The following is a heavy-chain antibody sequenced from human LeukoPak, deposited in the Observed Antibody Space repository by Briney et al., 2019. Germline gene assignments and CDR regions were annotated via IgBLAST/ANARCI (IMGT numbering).Heavy chain of an antibody. V-gene: IGHV4-59*01. CDR2: IYYSGST. D-gene: IGHD5-12*01. Sequence: SETLSFTCTVSGGSISSYYWSWIRQPPGKGLEWIGYIYYSGSTNYNPSLKSRVTISVDTSKNQFSLKLSSVTAADTAVYYCALSGDIVEVGFDYWGQGTLVTVSS. J-gene: IGHJ4*02. CDR1: GGSISSYY. CDR3: ALSGDIVEVGFDY.